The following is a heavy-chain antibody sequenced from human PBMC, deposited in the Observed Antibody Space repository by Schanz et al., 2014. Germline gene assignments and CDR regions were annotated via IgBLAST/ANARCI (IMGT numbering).Heavy chain of an antibody. Sequence: QVQLVQSGAEVKKPGASVKVSCKASGYTFTVYYMHWVRQAPGQGLEWLGWINPNSGATSSAQKFQGRVTMTRDTSSSTVYMQLSSLTSDGTAIYYCARVTTGYDSWGQGTLVTVSS. V-gene: IGHV1-2*02. J-gene: IGHJ4*02. D-gene: IGHD5-12*01. CDR2: INPNSGAT. CDR1: GYTFTVYY. CDR3: ARVTTGYDS.